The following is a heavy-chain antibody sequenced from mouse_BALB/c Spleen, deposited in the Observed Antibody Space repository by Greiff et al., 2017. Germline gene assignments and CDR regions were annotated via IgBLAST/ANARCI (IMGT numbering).Heavy chain of an antibody. V-gene: IGHV1-74*01. CDR1: GYSFTSYW. J-gene: IGHJ3*01. CDR2: IHPSDSET. Sequence: VQLQQSGAELVRPGASVKLSCKASGYSFTSYWMNWVKQRPGQGLEWIGMIHPSDSETRLNQKFKDKATLTVDKSSSTAYMQLSSPTSEDSAVYYCASWGYGNYVVLFAYWGQGTLVTVSA. D-gene: IGHD2-1*01. CDR3: ASWGYGNYVVLFAY.